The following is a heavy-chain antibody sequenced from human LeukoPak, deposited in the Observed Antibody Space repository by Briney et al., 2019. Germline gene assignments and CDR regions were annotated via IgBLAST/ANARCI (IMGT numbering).Heavy chain of an antibody. CDR1: GGSISISTYY. Sequence: SETLSLTCTVSGGSISISTYYWGWVRQPPGKGLEWIGSIYSSGTTYYNPSLKSQFTISLDTSKNQFSLKLSSVTAADTAVYYCARDLHDSSGYYSRYYYYYYMDVWGKGTTVTISS. D-gene: IGHD3-22*01. J-gene: IGHJ6*03. V-gene: IGHV4-39*07. CDR3: ARDLHDSSGYYSRYYYYYYMDV. CDR2: IYSSGTT.